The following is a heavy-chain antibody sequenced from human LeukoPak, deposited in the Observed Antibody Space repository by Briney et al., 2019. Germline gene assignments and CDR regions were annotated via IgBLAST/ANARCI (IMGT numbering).Heavy chain of an antibody. CDR1: GGSISSGSYY. CDR2: IYTSGST. V-gene: IGHV4-61*02. D-gene: IGHD2-15*01. Sequence: PSETLSLTCTVSGGSISSGSYYWSWIRQPAGKGLEWIGRIYTSGSTNYHPSLKSRVTISVDTSKNQFSLKLNSVTAADTAVYYCARGYCSGGSCYSLYFDYWGQGTLVTVSS. CDR3: ARGYCSGGSCYSLYFDY. J-gene: IGHJ4*02.